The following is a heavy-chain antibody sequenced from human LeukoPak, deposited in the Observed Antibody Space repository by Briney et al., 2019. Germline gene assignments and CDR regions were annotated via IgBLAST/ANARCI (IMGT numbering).Heavy chain of an antibody. CDR2: ISAYNGNT. J-gene: IGHJ4*02. V-gene: IGHV1-18*01. CDR1: GYTFTSYG. CDR3: ARSTYYYDSSGWYYFDY. Sequence: WASVKVSCKASGYTFTSYGISWVRQAPGQGLEWMGWISAYNGNTNYAQKLQGRVTMTTDTSTSTAYMELRSLRSDDTAVYYCARSTYYYDSSGWYYFDYWGQGTLVTVSS. D-gene: IGHD3-22*01.